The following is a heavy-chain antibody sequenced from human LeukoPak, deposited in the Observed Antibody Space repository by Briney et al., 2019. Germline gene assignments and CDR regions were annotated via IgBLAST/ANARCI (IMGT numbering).Heavy chain of an antibody. V-gene: IGHV4-59*01. J-gene: IGHJ4*02. CDR3: ARSVLVPAAIDY. CDR1: GGSISSYY. Sequence: PSETLSLTCTVSGGSISSYYWSWIRQPPGKGLEWIGYIYYSGSTNYNPSLKSRVTISVDTSKNQFSLKLRSVTGADTAVYYCARSVLVPAAIDYWGQGTLVTVSS. CDR2: IYYSGST. D-gene: IGHD2-2*01.